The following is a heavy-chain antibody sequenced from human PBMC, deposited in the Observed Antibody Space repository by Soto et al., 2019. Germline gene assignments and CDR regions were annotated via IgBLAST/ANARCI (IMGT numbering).Heavy chain of an antibody. CDR3: AKGKGHYGSGSYYPGDAFDI. J-gene: IGHJ3*02. CDR1: GFTFSNAW. CDR2: IKSKTDGGTT. V-gene: IGHV3-15*01. D-gene: IGHD3-10*01. Sequence: PGGSLRLSCAASGFTFSNAWMSWVRQAPGKGLEWVGRIKSKTDGGTTDYAAPVKGRFTISRGNSKNTLYLQMNSLRAEDTAVYYCAKGKGHYGSGSYYPGDAFDIWGQGTMVTVSS.